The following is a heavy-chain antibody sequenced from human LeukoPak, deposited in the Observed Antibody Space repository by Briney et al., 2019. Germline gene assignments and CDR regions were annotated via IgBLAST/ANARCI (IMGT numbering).Heavy chain of an antibody. CDR3: AKDMDATVTPNSDY. CDR2: ISGNGDST. CDR1: GFTFSSFA. J-gene: IGHJ4*02. D-gene: IGHD4-17*01. Sequence: GGSLRLSCAASGFTFSSFAMNWVRQAPGKGLEWVSGISGNGDSTYYADSVKGRFTISRDNSKNTLYLQMNSLRAEDTAVYYCAKDMDATVTPNSDYWGQGTLVTVSS. V-gene: IGHV3-23*01.